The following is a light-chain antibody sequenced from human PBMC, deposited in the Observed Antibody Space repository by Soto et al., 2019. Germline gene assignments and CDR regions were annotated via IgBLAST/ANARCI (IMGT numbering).Light chain of an antibody. CDR3: SSSGSTSTLYV. V-gene: IGLV2-14*01. Sequence: QSALTQPASVSGSPGQSITISCTGTSSDVGGYNYVSWYQQHPGKAPKLMIYEVSNRPSGVSNRFSGSKSGNTASLTISGLQAEDEADYFCSSSGSTSTLYVFGTGTKLTVL. CDR2: EVS. CDR1: SSDVGGYNY. J-gene: IGLJ1*01.